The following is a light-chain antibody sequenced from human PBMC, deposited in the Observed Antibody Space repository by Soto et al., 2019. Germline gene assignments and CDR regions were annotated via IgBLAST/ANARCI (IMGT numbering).Light chain of an antibody. Sequence: EIVLTQSPGTLSLSPGGIATLSCSASRSVSSDYLAWFQQRPGQAPRLLIFATSRRATDIPDRFSGSGSGTDFTLAIRRLEPEDFAVYYCHQFGYSPRTFGQGTKVDIK. CDR3: HQFGYSPRT. V-gene: IGKV3-20*01. CDR2: ATS. J-gene: IGKJ1*01. CDR1: RSVSSDY.